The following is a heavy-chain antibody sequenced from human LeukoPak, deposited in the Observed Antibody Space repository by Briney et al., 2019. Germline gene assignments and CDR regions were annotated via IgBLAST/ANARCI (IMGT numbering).Heavy chain of an antibody. V-gene: IGHV3-21*01. CDR2: ISSSSSYI. CDR3: ARKDGIVGAPDAFDI. D-gene: IGHD1-26*01. J-gene: IGHJ3*02. CDR1: GFTFSSYG. Sequence: GGSLRLSCAASGFTFSSYGMNWVRQAPGKGLEWVSSISSSSSYIYYADSVKGRFTISRDNAKNSLYLQMNSLRAEDTAVYYCARKDGIVGAPDAFDIWGQGTMVTVSS.